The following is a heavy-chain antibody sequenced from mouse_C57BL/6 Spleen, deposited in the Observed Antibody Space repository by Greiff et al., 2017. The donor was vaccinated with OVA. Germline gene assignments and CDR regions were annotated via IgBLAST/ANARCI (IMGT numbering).Heavy chain of an antibody. Sequence: VQLQQSGAELVKPGASVKISCKASGYAFSSYWMNWVKQRPGKGLEWIGPIYPGDGDTIYNGKFKGKATLTADKSSSTAYMQLSSLTSEDSAVYFCARQFITTLVAPMDYWGQGTSVTVSS. CDR2: IYPGDGDT. D-gene: IGHD1-1*01. CDR1: GYAFSSYW. CDR3: ARQFITTLVAPMDY. J-gene: IGHJ4*01. V-gene: IGHV1-80*01.